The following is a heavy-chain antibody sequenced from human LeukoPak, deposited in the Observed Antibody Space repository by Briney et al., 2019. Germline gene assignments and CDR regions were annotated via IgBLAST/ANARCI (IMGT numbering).Heavy chain of an antibody. J-gene: IGHJ3*02. D-gene: IGHD2-21*02. CDR2: IYSGGST. V-gene: IGHV3-66*01. CDR3: ASGSDCGGDCYIYAFDI. Sequence: GGSLRLSCAASGFTFDDFDDYGMNWVRQAPGKGLEWVSVIYSGGSTYYADSVKGRFTISRDNSKNTLYLQMNSLRAEDTAVYYCASGSDCGGDCYIYAFDIWGQGTMVTVSS. CDR1: GFTFDDFDDYG.